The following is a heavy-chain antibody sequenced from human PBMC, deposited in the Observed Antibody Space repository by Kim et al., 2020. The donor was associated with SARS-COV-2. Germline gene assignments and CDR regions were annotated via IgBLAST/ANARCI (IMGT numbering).Heavy chain of an antibody. CDR2: NK. J-gene: IGHJ3*02. Sequence: NKYYADSVKGRFTISRDNSKNTLYLQMNSLRAEDTAVYYCAKGATHAFDIWGQGTMVTVSS. V-gene: IGHV3-30*02. CDR3: AKGATHAFDI. D-gene: IGHD1-26*01.